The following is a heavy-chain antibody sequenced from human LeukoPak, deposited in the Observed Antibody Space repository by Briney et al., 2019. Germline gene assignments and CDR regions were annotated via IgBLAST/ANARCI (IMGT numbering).Heavy chain of an antibody. Sequence: SETLSLTCAVYGGSFSGYYWSWIRQPPGKGLEWIGEINHSGSTNYNPSLKSRVTISVDTSKNQFSLKLSSVTAVDTAVYYCARGSGPDMVRGGGTDYWGQGTLVTVSS. CDR2: INHSGST. D-gene: IGHD3-10*01. J-gene: IGHJ4*02. V-gene: IGHV4-34*01. CDR1: GGSFSGYY. CDR3: ARGSGPDMVRGGGTDY.